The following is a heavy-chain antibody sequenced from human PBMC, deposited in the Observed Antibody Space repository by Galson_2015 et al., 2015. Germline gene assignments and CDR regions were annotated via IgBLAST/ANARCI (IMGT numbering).Heavy chain of an antibody. D-gene: IGHD6-13*01. CDR3: ARIRREAAADLYYYYYMDV. Sequence: PALVKPTQTLTLTCTFSGFSLSTSGMRVSWIRQPPGKALEWLARIDWDDDKFYSISLKTRLTISKDTSKNQVVLTMTNMDPVDTATYYCARIRREAAADLYYYYYMDVWGKGTTVTVSS. J-gene: IGHJ6*03. CDR1: GFSLSTSGMR. CDR2: IDWDDDK. V-gene: IGHV2-70*04.